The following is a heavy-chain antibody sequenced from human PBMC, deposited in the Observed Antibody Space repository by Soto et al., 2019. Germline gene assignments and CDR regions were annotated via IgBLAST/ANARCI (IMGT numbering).Heavy chain of an antibody. J-gene: IGHJ6*03. V-gene: IGHV4-34*01. D-gene: IGHD3-3*01. Sequence: SETLSLTCAVYGGSFSGYYWSWIRQPPGKGLEWIGEINHSGSTNYNPSLKSRVTISVDTSRNQFSLKLSSVTAADTAVYYCARGRSITIFGVVIQGKYYMDVWGKGTTVTVSS. CDR2: INHSGST. CDR3: ARGRSITIFGVVIQGKYYMDV. CDR1: GGSFSGYY.